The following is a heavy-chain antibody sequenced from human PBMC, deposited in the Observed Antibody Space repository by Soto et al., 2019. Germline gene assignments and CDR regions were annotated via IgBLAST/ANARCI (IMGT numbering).Heavy chain of an antibody. CDR1: GYSFTSYW. CDR3: ARLVVATFGYYYYGMDV. J-gene: IGHJ6*02. Sequence: GESLKISCKGSGYSFTSYWISWVRQMPGKGLEWMWRIDPSDSYTNYSPSFQGHVTISADKSISTAYLQWSSLKASDTAMYYCARLVVATFGYYYYGMDVWGQGTTVTVSS. D-gene: IGHD5-12*01. V-gene: IGHV5-10-1*01. CDR2: IDPSDSYT.